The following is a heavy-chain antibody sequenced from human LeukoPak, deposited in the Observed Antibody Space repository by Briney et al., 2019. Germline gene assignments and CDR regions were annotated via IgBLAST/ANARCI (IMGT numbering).Heavy chain of an antibody. V-gene: IGHV3-21*01. CDR1: GFTFSSYS. J-gene: IGHJ6*03. Sequence: GGSLRLSCAASGFTFSSYSMNWVRQAPGKGLEWVSSISSSSSYIYYADSVKGRFTISRDNAKNSLYLQMNSLRAEDTAVYYRARSAGGAARPYYMDVWGKGTTVTVSS. D-gene: IGHD6-6*01. CDR2: ISSSSSYI. CDR3: ARSAGGAARPYYMDV.